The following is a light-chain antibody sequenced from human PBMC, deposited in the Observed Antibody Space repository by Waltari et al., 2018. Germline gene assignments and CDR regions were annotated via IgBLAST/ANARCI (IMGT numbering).Light chain of an antibody. CDR1: QSVSTY. Sequence: EIVLTQPPATLSLSPGEVATLSCRASQSVSTYLAWYQQKPGQAPRLLIYDASIRAADIPARFSGSGSETDFTLTISSLDPEDFAIYYCQQRSTWPRVGVTFGQGTRVDLK. CDR3: QQRSTWPRVGVT. CDR2: DAS. J-gene: IGKJ1*01. V-gene: IGKV3-11*01.